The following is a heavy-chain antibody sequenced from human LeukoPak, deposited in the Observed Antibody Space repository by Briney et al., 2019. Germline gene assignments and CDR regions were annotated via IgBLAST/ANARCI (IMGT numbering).Heavy chain of an antibody. D-gene: IGHD6-6*01. CDR2: IYYSGGT. CDR3: ARWQYTISSGWFDP. J-gene: IGHJ5*02. V-gene: IGHV4-59*08. CDR1: GGSLSSYY. Sequence: SETLSLTCTVSGGSLSSYYWSWIRQPPGKGLEWIGSIYYSGGTNYNPSLQGRVCISVDTSKIQFSLKLSSVTAADTAVYYCARWQYTISSGWFDPWGQGTLVTVSS.